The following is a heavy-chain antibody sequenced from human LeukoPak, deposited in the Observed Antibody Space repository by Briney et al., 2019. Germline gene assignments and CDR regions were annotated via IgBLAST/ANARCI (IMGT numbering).Heavy chain of an antibody. Sequence: ASVKVSCKASGYTFTSYGISWVRQAPGQGLEWMGWISAYNGDTNYAQKLQGRVTMTTDTSTSTAYMELRSLRSDDTAVYYCARGGPAPHRITLIVVASSTDAFDIWGQGTMVTVSS. D-gene: IGHD3-22*01. J-gene: IGHJ3*02. V-gene: IGHV1-18*01. CDR1: GYTFTSYG. CDR2: ISAYNGDT. CDR3: ARGGPAPHRITLIVVASSTDAFDI.